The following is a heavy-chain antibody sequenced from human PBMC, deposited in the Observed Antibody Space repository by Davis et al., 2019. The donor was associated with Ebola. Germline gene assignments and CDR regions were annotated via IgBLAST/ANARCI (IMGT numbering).Heavy chain of an antibody. V-gene: IGHV3-13*01. Sequence: GESLKISCAASGFTFSSYDMHWVRQATGKGLEWVSAIGTAGDTYYPGSVKGRFTISRENAKNSLYLQMNSLRAGDTAVYYCARGGYYDILTGYYGVGDYYYGMDVWGQGTTVTVSS. J-gene: IGHJ6*02. CDR1: GFTFSSYD. CDR3: ARGGYYDILTGYYGVGDYYYGMDV. D-gene: IGHD3-9*01. CDR2: IGTAGDT.